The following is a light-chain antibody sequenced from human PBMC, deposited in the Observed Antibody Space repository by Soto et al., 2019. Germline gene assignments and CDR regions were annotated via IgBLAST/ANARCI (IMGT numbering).Light chain of an antibody. Sequence: DIVMTQSPDSLAVSLGERATINCKSSQNILYIPNNKNYLAWFQQKPGQLPQLLIYRASTRDAGVSDRFSGRGLGADFTLALTSLQADDVAVYSCLQYYATPQTFGQGNKVEIQ. CDR1: QNILYIPNNKNY. V-gene: IGKV4-1*01. J-gene: IGKJ1*01. CDR3: LQYYATPQT. CDR2: RAS.